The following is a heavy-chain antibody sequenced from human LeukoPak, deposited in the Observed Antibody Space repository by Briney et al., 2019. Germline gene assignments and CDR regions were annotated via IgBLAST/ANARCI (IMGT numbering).Heavy chain of an antibody. CDR1: GFTFNNYA. CDR3: AKAPPPYCSGGTCFDAFDI. D-gene: IGHD2-15*01. Sequence: GGSLRLSCAASGFTFNNYAMSWVRQAPGKGLEWVSAISGSGGTTYYADSVKGRFTISRDNSKNTLYLQMNRLRPEDTAVYYCAKAPPPYCSGGTCFDAFDIWGQGTMVTVSS. V-gene: IGHV3-23*01. CDR2: ISGSGGTT. J-gene: IGHJ3*02.